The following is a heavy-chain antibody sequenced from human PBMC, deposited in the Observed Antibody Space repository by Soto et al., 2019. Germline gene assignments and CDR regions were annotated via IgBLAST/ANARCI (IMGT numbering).Heavy chain of an antibody. Sequence: PSETLSLTCTVSGGSISSSSYYWGWIRQPPGKGLEWIGSIYYSGSTYYNPSLKSRVTISVDTSKNQFSLKLSSVTAADTAVYYCAGSTSWFDPWGQGTPVTVS. CDR3: AGSTSWFDP. CDR2: IYYSGST. D-gene: IGHD6-13*01. J-gene: IGHJ5*02. V-gene: IGHV4-39*01. CDR1: GGSISSSSYY.